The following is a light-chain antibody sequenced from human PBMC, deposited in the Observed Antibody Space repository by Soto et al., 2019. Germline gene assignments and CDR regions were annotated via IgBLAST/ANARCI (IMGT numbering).Light chain of an antibody. CDR1: SSDVGGYNF. J-gene: IGLJ1*01. Sequence: QSALTQPASVLGAPGQSITISCTGTSSDVGGYNFVSWYQQLPGKAPKLMIYEVTSRPSGVSNRFSGSKSGNTASLTISGLQPEDEADYYCSSYTTSSTVVFGTGTKLTV. V-gene: IGLV2-14*03. CDR2: EVT. CDR3: SSYTTSSTVV.